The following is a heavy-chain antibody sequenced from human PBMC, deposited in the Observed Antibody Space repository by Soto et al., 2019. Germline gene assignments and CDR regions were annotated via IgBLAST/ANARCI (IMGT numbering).Heavy chain of an antibody. J-gene: IGHJ4*02. CDR2: IYYSGST. V-gene: IGHV4-59*08. CDR3: ARHPPLLEAYYFDY. Sequence: SETLSLTCTVSGGSISSYYWSWIRQPPGKGLEWIGYIYYSGSTNYNPSLKSRVTISVDTSKNQFSLKLSSVTAADTAVYYCARHPPLLEAYYFDYWGQGTLVTVSS. CDR1: GGSISSYY. D-gene: IGHD2-15*01.